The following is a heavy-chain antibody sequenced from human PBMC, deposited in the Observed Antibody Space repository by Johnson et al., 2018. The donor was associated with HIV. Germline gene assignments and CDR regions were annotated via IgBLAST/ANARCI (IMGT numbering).Heavy chain of an antibody. Sequence: QVQLVESGGGVVQPGRSLRLSCAASGFTFSSYSMHWVRQAPGKGLEWVAVISHDGSNKYYADSVRGRFTISRDDSKNTLYLQMNSLKTEDTAVYYCTTDGGLGSFDIWGQGTMVAVSS. CDR1: GFTFSSYS. D-gene: IGHD7-27*01. J-gene: IGHJ3*02. CDR2: ISHDGSNK. CDR3: TTDGGLGSFDI. V-gene: IGHV3-30-3*01.